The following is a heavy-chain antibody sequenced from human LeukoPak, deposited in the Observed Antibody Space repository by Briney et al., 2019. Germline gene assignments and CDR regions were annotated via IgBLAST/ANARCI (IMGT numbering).Heavy chain of an antibody. D-gene: IGHD6-13*01. J-gene: IGHJ3*02. CDR3: ARDRASSSSSWYALDAFDI. CDR2: TYYRSKWYN. V-gene: IGHV6-1*01. Sequence: SQTLSLTCAISGDSVSSNSAAWNWIRQSPSRGLEWLGRTYYRSKWYNDYAVSVKSRITINPDTSKNQFSLQLNSVTPEDTAVYHCARDRASSSSSWYALDAFDIWGQGTMVTVSS. CDR1: GDSVSSNSAA.